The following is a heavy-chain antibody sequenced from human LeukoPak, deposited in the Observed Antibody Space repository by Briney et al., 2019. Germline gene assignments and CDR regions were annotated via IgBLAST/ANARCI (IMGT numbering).Heavy chain of an antibody. V-gene: IGHV3-7*01. D-gene: IGHD3-10*01. Sequence: GGSLRLSCAGSGFMLSSYWMSWVRQAPGKGLEWVANIKQDGSEKYYVDSVKGRFTISRDNAKNSLYLQMNRPRAEDTAVYYCAREGSQSASATYPGNDWGQGTLVTVSS. CDR2: IKQDGSEK. J-gene: IGHJ4*02. CDR3: AREGSQSASATYPGND. CDR1: GFMLSSYW.